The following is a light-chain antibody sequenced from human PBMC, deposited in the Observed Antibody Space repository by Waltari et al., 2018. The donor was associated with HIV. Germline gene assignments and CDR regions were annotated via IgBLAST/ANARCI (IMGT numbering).Light chain of an antibody. CDR3: AAWDDSLNGHWV. CDR1: SSNIGSNT. Sequence: QSVLTQPPSASGTPGQRVTISCSGSSSNIGSNTVNWYQQLPGTAPKLLIYSNNQRPPGVPDRFSRAKAGTSAALASSGLQSEDEADYYCAAWDDSLNGHWVFGGGTKLTVL. V-gene: IGLV1-44*01. CDR2: SNN. J-gene: IGLJ3*02.